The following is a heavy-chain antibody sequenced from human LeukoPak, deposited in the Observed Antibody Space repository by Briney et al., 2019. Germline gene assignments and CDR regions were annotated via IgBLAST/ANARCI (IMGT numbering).Heavy chain of an antibody. J-gene: IGHJ4*02. CDR3: ARSRYSSGWYGSDY. CDR2: IFTNGNA. Sequence: SETLSLTCNVSGGSFNLDFWSWIRQPAGKGLEWIGRIFTNGNANYNPSLKSRVTMSVDTSKNQFSLKLSSVTAADTAVYYCARSRYSSGWYGSDYWGQGTLVTVSS. CDR1: GGSFNLDF. D-gene: IGHD6-19*01. V-gene: IGHV4-4*07.